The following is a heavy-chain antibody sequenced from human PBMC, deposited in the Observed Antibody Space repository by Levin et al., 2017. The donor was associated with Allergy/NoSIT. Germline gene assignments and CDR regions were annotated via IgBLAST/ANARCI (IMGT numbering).Heavy chain of an antibody. Sequence: PSETLSLTCAVYGGSFSGYYWSWIRQPPGKGLEWIGEINHSGSTNYNPSLKSRVTISVDTSKNQFSLKLSSVTAADTAVYYCARGVGAGTPRYYYYGMDVWGQGTTVTVSS. CDR1: GGSFSGYY. D-gene: IGHD3-10*01. V-gene: IGHV4-34*01. CDR2: INHSGST. CDR3: ARGVGAGTPRYYYYGMDV. J-gene: IGHJ6*02.